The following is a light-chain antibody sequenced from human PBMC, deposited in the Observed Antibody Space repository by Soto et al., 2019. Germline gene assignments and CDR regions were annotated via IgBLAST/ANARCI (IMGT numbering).Light chain of an antibody. J-gene: IGLJ1*01. V-gene: IGLV2-14*01. Sequence: QSVLTQPASVSGSPGQSITISCTGTSSDVGGYNYVSWYQQHPGKAPKLMIYDVSNRPSGVSNRFSGSKSGNTASLTISGLQAEDEAYYYCFSNTSTSLYLFGTGPNVTVL. CDR2: DVS. CDR3: FSNTSTSLYL. CDR1: SSDVGGYNY.